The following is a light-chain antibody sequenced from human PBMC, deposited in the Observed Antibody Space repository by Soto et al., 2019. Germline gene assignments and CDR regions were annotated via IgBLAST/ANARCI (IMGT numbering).Light chain of an antibody. V-gene: IGKV2D-29*01. CDR2: EVS. Sequence: DLVLTQTPLSLSVTPGQPASISCNSSQGLLDSDGRTHLYWYVQKTGQPPQALIYEVSKRSSGVPDRFSGSGSGTHFTLTISRVHADDAGIYYCMQSLHLNTFGGGTKVEIK. CDR1: QGLLDSDGRTH. CDR3: MQSLHLNT. J-gene: IGKJ4*01.